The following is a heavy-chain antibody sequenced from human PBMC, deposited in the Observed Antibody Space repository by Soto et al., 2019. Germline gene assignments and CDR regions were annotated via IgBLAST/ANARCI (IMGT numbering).Heavy chain of an antibody. V-gene: IGHV3-30*03. D-gene: IGHD3-10*01. Sequence: QVQLVESGGGVVQPGRSLRLSCAASGFTFSSYGMHWVRQAPGKGLEWVAVISYDGSNKYYADSVKGRFTISRDNSKNTLYLQMNSLRAEDTAVYYCAQASELWFGGFGYWGQGTLVTVSS. CDR3: AQASELWFGGFGY. CDR1: GFTFSSYG. J-gene: IGHJ4*02. CDR2: ISYDGSNK.